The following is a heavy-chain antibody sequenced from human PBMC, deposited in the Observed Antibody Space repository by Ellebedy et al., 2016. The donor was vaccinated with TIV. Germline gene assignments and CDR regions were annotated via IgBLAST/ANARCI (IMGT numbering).Heavy chain of an antibody. CDR1: GFTFSSYW. Sequence: GRSLRLSXTASGFTFSSYWRSWVRQTPGKGLEWVAQINHDGSEKNYVDSVKGRFTIARDSAKNSLYLQMNSLRAEDTAVYYCARDLLHNWDEAPLFDYWGQGTLVTVSS. J-gene: IGHJ4*02. CDR3: ARDLLHNWDEAPLFDY. V-gene: IGHV3-7*01. CDR2: INHDGSEK. D-gene: IGHD1-20*01.